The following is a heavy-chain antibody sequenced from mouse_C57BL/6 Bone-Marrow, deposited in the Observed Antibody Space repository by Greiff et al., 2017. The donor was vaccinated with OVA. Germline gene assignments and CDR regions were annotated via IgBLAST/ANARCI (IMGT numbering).Heavy chain of an antibody. CDR1: GFSLTSYG. Sequence: VQGVESGPGLVQPSQSLSITCTVSGFSLTSYGVHWVRQSPGKGLEWLGVIWRGGSTDYNAAFMSRLSITKDNSKSQVFFKMNSLQADDTAIYYCAKKSCGPYWYFDVWGTGTTVTVSS. J-gene: IGHJ1*03. V-gene: IGHV2-5*01. CDR3: AKKSCGPYWYFDV. CDR2: IWRGGST.